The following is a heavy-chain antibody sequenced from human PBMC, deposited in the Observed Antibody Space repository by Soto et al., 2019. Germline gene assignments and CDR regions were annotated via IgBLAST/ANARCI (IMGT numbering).Heavy chain of an antibody. D-gene: IGHD5-12*01. CDR2: MNPNSGNT. CDR3: AIDKVGMVDY. J-gene: IGHJ4*02. CDR1: GYTFTSYD. V-gene: IGHV1-8*01. Sequence: QVQLVQSGAEVKKPGASVKVSCKASGYTFTSYDINWVRQATGQGLEWMGWMNPNSGNTGYAQKFQSRITMTRNTSISTAYMVLSCLRPEDTSVIYCAIDKVGMVDYLGQGTLVTVSS.